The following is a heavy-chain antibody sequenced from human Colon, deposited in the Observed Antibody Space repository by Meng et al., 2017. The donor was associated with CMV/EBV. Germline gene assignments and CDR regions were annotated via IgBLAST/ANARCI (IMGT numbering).Heavy chain of an antibody. J-gene: IGHJ4*02. D-gene: IGHD3-3*01. CDR3: AKGSAASRPYYFDY. V-gene: IGHV3-23*01. CDR1: GFTFSNFA. Sequence: GESLKISCAASGFTFSNFAMSWVRQAPGKGLEWVSAITSGGGDTYHADSVKGRFTISRDNSKNTLSLQMNSLRAEDTAVYYCAKGSAASRPYYFDYWGQGTLVTVS. CDR2: ITSGGGDT.